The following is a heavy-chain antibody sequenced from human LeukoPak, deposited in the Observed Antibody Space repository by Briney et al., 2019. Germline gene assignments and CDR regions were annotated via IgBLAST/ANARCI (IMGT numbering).Heavy chain of an antibody. CDR2: IKQDGSEK. V-gene: IGHV3-7*01. Sequence: PGGSLRLSCAASGFTFSSYWMSWVRQAPGKGLEWVANIKQDGSEKYYVDSVKGRFTISRDNAKNSLYLQMNSLRAEDTAVYYCARGLDCSGGSCYSGFFRYNYYYYYYMDVWGKGTTVTVSS. J-gene: IGHJ6*03. CDR1: GFTFSSYW. D-gene: IGHD2-15*01. CDR3: ARGLDCSGGSCYSGFFRYNYYYYYYMDV.